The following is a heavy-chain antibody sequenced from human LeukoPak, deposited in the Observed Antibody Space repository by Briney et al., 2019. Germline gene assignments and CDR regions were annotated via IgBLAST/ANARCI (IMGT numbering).Heavy chain of an antibody. CDR3: ARWFGTYNWFDP. V-gene: IGHV4-59*08. CDR2: IYYSGST. Sequence: SETLSLTCTVPGGSISSYYWSWIRQPPGKGLEWIGYIYYSGSTNYNPSLKSRVTISVDTSKNQFSLKLSSVTAADTAVYYCARWFGTYNWFDPWGQGTLVTVSS. D-gene: IGHD3-10*01. CDR1: GGSISSYY. J-gene: IGHJ5*02.